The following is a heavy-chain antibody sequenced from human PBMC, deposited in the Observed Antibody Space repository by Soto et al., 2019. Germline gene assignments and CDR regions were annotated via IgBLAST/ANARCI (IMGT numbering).Heavy chain of an antibody. V-gene: IGHV3-23*01. D-gene: IGHD3-10*01. Sequence: EVQLLESGGGLVQPGGSLRLSCAASGFTFITYGMTWVRQAPGKGLEYVSSITGSGAGTYYAESVKGRFTISRDNSNNTLYLQMNILRAEATAIYYCARDAGPLNYWGQGTLVTVSS. CDR1: GFTFITYG. J-gene: IGHJ4*02. CDR2: ITGSGAGT. CDR3: ARDAGPLNY.